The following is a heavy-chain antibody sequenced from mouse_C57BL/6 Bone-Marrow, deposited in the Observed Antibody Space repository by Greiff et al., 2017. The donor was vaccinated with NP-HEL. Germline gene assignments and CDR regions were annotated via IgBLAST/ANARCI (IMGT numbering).Heavy chain of an antibody. Sequence: VKLQESGAELVKPGASVKMSCKASGYTFTSYWITWVKQRPGQGLEWIGDIYPGSGSTNYNEKFKSKATLTVDTSSSTAYMQLSSLTSEDSAVYYCACVWFAYWGQGTLVTVSA. CDR3: ACVWFAY. J-gene: IGHJ3*01. CDR2: IYPGSGST. CDR1: GYTFTSYW. V-gene: IGHV1-55*01.